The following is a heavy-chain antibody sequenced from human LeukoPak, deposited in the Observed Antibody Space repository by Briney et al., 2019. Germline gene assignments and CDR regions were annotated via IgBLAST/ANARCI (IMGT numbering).Heavy chain of an antibody. Sequence: ASVKVSCRASRGTFSSYAISWVRQAPGQGLEWMGGIIPIFGTANYAQKFQGRVTITADESTSTAYMELSSLRSEDTAVYYCARDSLGELLEPPYYYYGMDVWGKGTTVTVSS. V-gene: IGHV1-69*13. CDR3: ARDSLGELLEPPYYYYGMDV. J-gene: IGHJ6*04. D-gene: IGHD3-10*01. CDR1: RGTFSSYA. CDR2: IIPIFGTA.